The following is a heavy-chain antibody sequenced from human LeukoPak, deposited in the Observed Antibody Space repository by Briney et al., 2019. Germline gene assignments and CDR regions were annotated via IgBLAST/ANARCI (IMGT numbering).Heavy chain of an antibody. CDR2: IYTDGSST. V-gene: IGHV3-74*01. D-gene: IGHD3-16*01. CDR1: GFTFSSFR. CDR3: VRDVWGDRDGYFDN. Sequence: PGGSLRLSCAASGFTFSSFRMHWVRQAPGKGLVWISIIYTDGSSTSYADSVKGRFTISRDNTRNTLYLQMNSLRAEDTAVYYCVRDVWGDRDGYFDNWGQGTLVTVSS. J-gene: IGHJ4*02.